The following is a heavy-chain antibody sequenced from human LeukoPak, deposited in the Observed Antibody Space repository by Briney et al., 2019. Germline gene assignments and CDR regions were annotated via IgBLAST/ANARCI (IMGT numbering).Heavy chain of an antibody. CDR2: ISYTGST. J-gene: IGHJ4*02. V-gene: IGHV4-39*02. D-gene: IGHD4-17*01. CDR3: ARDGIYGETADY. CDR1: GGSISSNNYY. Sequence: SETLSLTCTVSGGSISSNNYYWGWIRQPPGKGLEWIGSISYTGSTSYNPSLKSRVTISVDTSKNQVSLKLSSVTAADTAVYYCARDGIYGETADYWGQGTLVTVSS.